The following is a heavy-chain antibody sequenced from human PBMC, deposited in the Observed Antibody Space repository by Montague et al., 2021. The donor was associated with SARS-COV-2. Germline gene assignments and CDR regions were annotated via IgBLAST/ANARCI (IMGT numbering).Heavy chain of an antibody. J-gene: IGHJ3*02. CDR1: GGSISSNNHH. V-gene: IGHV4-39*02. CDR3: ARRGRKLLPVATTIGGFDI. Sequence: SETLSLTCTVSGGSISSNNHHWDWIRQPPGKGLEWIGSIYDSGSTYYNPSLKSRVTISVDTSKNHFSLKLNSVTAADTAVYYCARRGRKLLPVATTIGGFDIWGQGTMVTVSS. D-gene: IGHD5-12*01. CDR2: IYDSGST.